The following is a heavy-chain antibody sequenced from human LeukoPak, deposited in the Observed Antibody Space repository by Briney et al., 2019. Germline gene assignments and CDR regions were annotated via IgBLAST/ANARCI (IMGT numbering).Heavy chain of an antibody. CDR2: IYYSGSI. CDR1: GYSISSSNW. V-gene: IGHV4-28*05. Sequence: PSETLSLTCAVSGYSISSSNWWGWIRQPPGKGLEWIGYIYYSGSIYYNPSLKSRVTISVDTSKNQFSLKLSSVTAADTAVYYCASFPPLRDAFDIWGQGTMVTVSS. J-gene: IGHJ3*02. D-gene: IGHD4-17*01. CDR3: ASFPPLRDAFDI.